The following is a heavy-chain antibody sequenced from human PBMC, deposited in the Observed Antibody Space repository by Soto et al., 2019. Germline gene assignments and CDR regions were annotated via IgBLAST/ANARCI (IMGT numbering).Heavy chain of an antibody. V-gene: IGHV4-31*03. CDR1: GGSISCGGYY. CDR3: ARTSGWTGPRKYYFDY. CDR2: IYYSGST. D-gene: IGHD3-9*01. J-gene: IGHJ4*02. Sequence: PAETLSLTCTVSGGSISCGGYYWSWIRQHPGKGLEWIGYIYYSGSTYYNPSLKSRVTISVDTSKNQFSLKLSSVTAADTAVYYCARTSGWTGPRKYYFDYWGQGTLVTVSS.